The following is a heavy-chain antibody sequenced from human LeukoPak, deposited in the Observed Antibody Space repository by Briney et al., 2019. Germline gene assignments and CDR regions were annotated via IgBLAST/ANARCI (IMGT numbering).Heavy chain of an antibody. J-gene: IGHJ3*02. CDR1: GGSISSGGYS. CDR2: IYHSGST. CDR3: ARGYRYCSGGSCYFGAFDI. Sequence: SETLSLTCAVSGGSISSGGYSWSWIRQPPGKGLEWIGYIYHSGSTYYNPSLKSRVTISVDRSKNQFSLKLSSVTAADTAVYYCARGYRYCSGGSCYFGAFDIWGQGTMVTVSS. V-gene: IGHV4-30-2*01. D-gene: IGHD2-15*01.